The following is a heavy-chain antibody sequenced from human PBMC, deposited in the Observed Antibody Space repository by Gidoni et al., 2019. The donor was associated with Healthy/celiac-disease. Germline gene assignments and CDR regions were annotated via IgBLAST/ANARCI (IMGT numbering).Heavy chain of an antibody. CDR2: IHHSGST. J-gene: IGHJ5*02. V-gene: IGHV4-34*01. Sequence: QVQLQQWGAGLWKPSETLSLTCAVYGGSFSGYYWSWIRQPPGKGLEWIGEIHHSGSTKSNPSLKSRVPISVDTSKNQFSLKLSSVTAADPAVYYCARDVEVRGTNRNWFDPWGQGTLVTVSS. CDR3: ARDVEVRGTNRNWFDP. CDR1: GGSFSGYY. D-gene: IGHD3-10*01.